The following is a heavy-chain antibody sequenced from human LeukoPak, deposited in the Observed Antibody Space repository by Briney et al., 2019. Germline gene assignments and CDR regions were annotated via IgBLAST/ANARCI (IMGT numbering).Heavy chain of an antibody. CDR3: ASYDSSGYLGGVFDY. CDR1: GGFISSSSYY. D-gene: IGHD3-22*01. V-gene: IGHV4-39*01. CDR2: IYYSGST. Sequence: PSETLSLTCTVSGGFISSSSYYWGWIRQPPGKGLEWIGSIYYSGSTYYNPSLKSRVTISVDTSKNQFSLKLSSVTAADTAVYYCASYDSSGYLGGVFDYWGQGTLVTVSS. J-gene: IGHJ4*02.